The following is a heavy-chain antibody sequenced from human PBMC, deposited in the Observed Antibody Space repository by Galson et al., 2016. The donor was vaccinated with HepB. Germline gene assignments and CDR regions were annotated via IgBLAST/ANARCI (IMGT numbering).Heavy chain of an antibody. J-gene: IGHJ4*02. CDR2: INPSGGNT. V-gene: IGHV1-46*01. D-gene: IGHD4-17*01. CDR3: VRGRYGDYDGGFDY. Sequence: SVKVSCKASGYTFTSYYMHWVRQAPGQGLEWMGIINPSGGNTGYAQKFQGRVTMTRNTPISTAYMELSSLRSEDTAVYYCVRGRYGDYDGGFDYWGQGTLVTVSS. CDR1: GYTFTSYY.